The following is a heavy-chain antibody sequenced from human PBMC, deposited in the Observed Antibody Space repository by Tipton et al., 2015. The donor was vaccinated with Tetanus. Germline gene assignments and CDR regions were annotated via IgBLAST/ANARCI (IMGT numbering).Heavy chain of an antibody. V-gene: IGHV4-39*02. Sequence: TLSLTCSLSGGSLSSGTFYWHWIRQRPGMGLEWIGNIYYNGTTLENPSVKGRVTLSLDKSKNHFSLKLRFVTAADTAIYYCARSADNWFDPWGQGILVTVSS. CDR2: IYYNGTT. CDR3: ARSADNWFDP. J-gene: IGHJ5*02. CDR1: GGSLSSGTFY.